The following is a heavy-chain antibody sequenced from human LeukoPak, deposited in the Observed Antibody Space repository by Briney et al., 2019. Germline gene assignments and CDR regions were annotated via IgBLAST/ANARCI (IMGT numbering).Heavy chain of an antibody. Sequence: GGSLRLXCAASGFSFSAYNINWVRQAPGKGLEWVSCISPSGDHRYYADSVRGRFTISRDNAKNSVYLQMNSLRAEDTAVYYCARDAAYFASSGYYPDPLDYWGQGTLVSVSS. CDR1: GFSFSAYN. CDR3: ARDAAYFASSGYYPDPLDY. D-gene: IGHD3-22*01. CDR2: ISPSGDHR. J-gene: IGHJ4*02. V-gene: IGHV3-21*01.